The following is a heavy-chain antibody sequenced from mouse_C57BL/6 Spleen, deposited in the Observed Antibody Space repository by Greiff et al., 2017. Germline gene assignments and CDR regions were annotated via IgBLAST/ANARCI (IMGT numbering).Heavy chain of an antibody. D-gene: IGHD2-2*01. J-gene: IGHJ4*01. Sequence: QVQLKESGAELVRPGASVKMSCKASGYTFTSYNMHWVKQTPRQGLEWIGAIYPGNGDTSSNQQFKGKATLTVYKSSSTAYMQLSSRTSEDSSVYFCARHYGYDVYAMDYWGQGTSVTVSS. CDR1: GYTFTSYN. CDR3: ARHYGYDVYAMDY. CDR2: IYPGNGDT. V-gene: IGHV1-12*01.